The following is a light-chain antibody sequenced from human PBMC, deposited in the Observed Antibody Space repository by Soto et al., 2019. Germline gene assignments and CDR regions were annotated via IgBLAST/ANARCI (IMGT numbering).Light chain of an antibody. CDR3: QQTHSFPPT. J-gene: IGKJ4*01. CDR2: TAS. CDR1: QDIYYW. V-gene: IGKV1-12*01. Sequence: IQLTQSPSSVSASVGDRVTITCRASQDIYYWLAWYRQRPGRAPELLVYTASTLFGGVPSRFSGSGSGTEFTLTISSLQPEDFATYYCQQTHSFPPTFGGGAKVEFK.